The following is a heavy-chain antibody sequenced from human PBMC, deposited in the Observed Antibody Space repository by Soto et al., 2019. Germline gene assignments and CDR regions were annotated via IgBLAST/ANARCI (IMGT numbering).Heavy chain of an antibody. CDR3: ARIALIAAAGGSDAFDI. CDR2: INPSGGST. V-gene: IGHV1-46*03. Sequence: VPVEVSCKESGYTFTSYYMHWLRQAPGQGLEWMGIINPSGGSTSYAQKFQGRVTTTRDTSTSTVYMELSSLRSEDTAVYYCARIALIAAAGGSDAFDIWGQGTMVTVSS. J-gene: IGHJ3*02. D-gene: IGHD6-13*01. CDR1: GYTFTSYY.